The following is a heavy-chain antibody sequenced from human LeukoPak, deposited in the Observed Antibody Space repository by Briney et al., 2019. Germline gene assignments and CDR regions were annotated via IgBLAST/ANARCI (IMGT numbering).Heavy chain of an antibody. CDR2: IGGSGTTK. J-gene: IGHJ1*01. CDR1: GFSFSSYE. V-gene: IGHV3-48*03. Sequence: PGGSLILSCAASGFSFSSYEMNWVRQAPGKGLEWLSYIGGSGTTKYYADSVKGRFTISRDNAKNSLYLQMNSLRADDTAIYYCARERSLGQCTGDCYLHWGQGTLVTVSS. CDR3: ARERSLGQCTGDCYLH. D-gene: IGHD2-21*02.